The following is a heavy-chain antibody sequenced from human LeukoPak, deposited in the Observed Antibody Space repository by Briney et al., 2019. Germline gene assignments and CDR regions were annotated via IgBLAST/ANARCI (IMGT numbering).Heavy chain of an antibody. J-gene: IGHJ4*02. V-gene: IGHV4-59*08. CDR2: IYYTGKI. CDR1: GGSINSHY. Sequence: SETLSLTCAVSGGSINSHYWGWIRQPPGKGLQWIGDIYYTGKINYNPSLKSRVTITLDTSKDLLSLNLTSVLAADTAIYYCVRRDTGWNYFDYWGQGILVTVSS. CDR3: VRRDTGWNYFDY. D-gene: IGHD6-19*01.